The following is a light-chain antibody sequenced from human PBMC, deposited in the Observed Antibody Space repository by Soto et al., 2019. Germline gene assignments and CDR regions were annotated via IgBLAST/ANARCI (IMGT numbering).Light chain of an antibody. Sequence: IVLTQSPGTLSLSPGDRATLSCRASQSVSRSYLGWHQQKPGQAPRLLMYGASIRAAGVPDRFSGSGSGTEFTLTISRLEPEDFTVYYCHHYETFGQGTKVEIK. CDR3: HHYET. J-gene: IGKJ1*01. V-gene: IGKV3-20*01. CDR2: GAS. CDR1: QSVSRSY.